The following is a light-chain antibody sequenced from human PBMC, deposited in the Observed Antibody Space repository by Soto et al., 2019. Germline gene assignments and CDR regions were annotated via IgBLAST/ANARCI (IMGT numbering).Light chain of an antibody. J-gene: IGKJ1*01. V-gene: IGKV1-5*03. CDR2: KAS. Sequence: DIQMTQSPSTLSASVGDRVTITCRASQSISSWLAWYQQKPGKAPKLLIYKASSLESGVPSRFSGSGSGTESTLTISSLQPDDFATYYCQQYNSYSTFGQGTKVEIK. CDR1: QSISSW. CDR3: QQYNSYST.